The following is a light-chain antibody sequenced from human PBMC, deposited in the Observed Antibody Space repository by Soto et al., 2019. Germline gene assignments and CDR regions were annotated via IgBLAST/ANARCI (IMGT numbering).Light chain of an antibody. J-gene: IGKJ2*01. CDR3: QQYNNWPPYT. V-gene: IGKV3-15*01. CDR1: QSVSSN. Sequence: EIVMTQSPATLSVSPGERATLSCRASQSVSSNLAWYQQKPGQAPRRLIYSASTRATGIPARFSGSGSGTEFTLPISSLQSEDFAVYYCQQYNNWPPYTFGQGTKLEIK. CDR2: SAS.